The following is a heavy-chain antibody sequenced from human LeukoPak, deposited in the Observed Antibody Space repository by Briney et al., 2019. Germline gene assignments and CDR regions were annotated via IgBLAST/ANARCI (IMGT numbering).Heavy chain of an antibody. Sequence: SETLSLTCTVSGVSISSSNSYWGWIRQPPGKGLEWIGSIYYSGSTYYNPSLKSRFTISVDTSKNQFSLKLSSVTAADTAVYYCARVPPGHLFDYWGQGTLVTVSS. V-gene: IGHV4-39*01. J-gene: IGHJ4*02. CDR1: GVSISSSNSY. CDR3: ARVPPGHLFDY. CDR2: IYYSGST.